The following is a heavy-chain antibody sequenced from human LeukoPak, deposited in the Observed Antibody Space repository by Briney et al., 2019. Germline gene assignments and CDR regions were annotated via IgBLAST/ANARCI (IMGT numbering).Heavy chain of an antibody. CDR2: ITSDGTST. CDR3: AKAIYGSGSFFDY. Sequence: GGSLRLSCAASGFSFSTTWMHWVRQPPGQGLVWVARITSDGTSTSYADSVKGRFTISRDNAKNSLYLQMNSLRAEDTALYYCAKAIYGSGSFFDYWGQGILVTVSS. J-gene: IGHJ4*02. D-gene: IGHD3-10*01. V-gene: IGHV3-74*03. CDR1: GFSFSTTW.